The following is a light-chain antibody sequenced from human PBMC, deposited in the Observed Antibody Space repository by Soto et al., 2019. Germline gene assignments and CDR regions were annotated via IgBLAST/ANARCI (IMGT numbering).Light chain of an antibody. CDR3: QSYDSSLSGVV. V-gene: IGLV1-40*01. CDR1: SSNIGAGYD. Sequence: QSVLTQPPSVSGAPGQRVTISCTGSSSNIGAGYDVNWYQQLPGTAPKLLIYRNSNRPSGVPDRFSGSKSGTSASLAITGLQAEDEADYYCQSYDSSLSGVVFGGGTKVTVL. J-gene: IGLJ2*01. CDR2: RNS.